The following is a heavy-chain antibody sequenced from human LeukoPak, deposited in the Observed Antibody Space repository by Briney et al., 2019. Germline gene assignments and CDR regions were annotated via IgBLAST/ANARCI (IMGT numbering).Heavy chain of an antibody. D-gene: IGHD6-13*01. V-gene: IGHV3-48*03. CDR1: GFTFSRYE. CDR3: ARVSSSWAYYYYYMDV. Sequence: GGSLRLSCAASGFTFSRYEMHWVRQAPGKGLEWVSYIGSSGSTIYYADSVKGRFTISRDNAKNSLYLQMNSLRAEDTAVYYCARVSSSWAYYYYYMDVWGKGTTVTVSS. CDR2: IGSSGSTI. J-gene: IGHJ6*03.